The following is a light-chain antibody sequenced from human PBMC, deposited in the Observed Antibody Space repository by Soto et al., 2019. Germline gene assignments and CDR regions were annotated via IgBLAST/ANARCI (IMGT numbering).Light chain of an antibody. CDR1: SSDVGAYNY. J-gene: IGLJ3*02. Sequence: QSALTQPPSASGSPGQSVTISCTGTSSDVGAYNYVSWYQQYPGKAPKLMIYEVNKRPTGVPDRFSGSKSGNTAHMTVCGLQAEDEADYYCISYVGNNIWVFGGGTKLTVL. CDR3: ISYVGNNIWV. V-gene: IGLV2-8*01. CDR2: EVN.